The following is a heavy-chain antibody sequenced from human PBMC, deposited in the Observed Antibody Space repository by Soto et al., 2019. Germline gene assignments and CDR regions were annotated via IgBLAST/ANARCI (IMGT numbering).Heavy chain of an antibody. CDR2: ISSSSSYI. V-gene: IGHV3-21*01. D-gene: IGHD3-9*01. CDR1: GFTFSSYS. J-gene: IGHJ6*02. CDR3: ARDDYDILTGPGDYYYYGMDV. Sequence: LRLSCAASGFTFSSYSMNWVRQAPGKGLEWVSSISSSSSYIYYADSVKGRFTISRDNAKNSLYLQMNSLRAEDTAVYYCARDDYDILTGPGDYYYYGMDVWGQGTTVTVSS.